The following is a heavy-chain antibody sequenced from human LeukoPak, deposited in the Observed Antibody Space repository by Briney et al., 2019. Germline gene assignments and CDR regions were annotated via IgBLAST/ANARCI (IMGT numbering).Heavy chain of an antibody. CDR1: GFTFTTYV. J-gene: IGHJ6*03. CDR3: AKDSGGTYFYYYYYMDV. V-gene: IGHV3-23*01. CDR2: ISGSGTTI. Sequence: GGSLRLSCAASGFTFTTYVMTWVRQPPGKGLEWVSAISGSGTTIYYADSVKGRFTISRDNSKNTLYLQINSLRAEDTAVYYCAKDSGGTYFYYYYYMDVWGKGTTVTVSS. D-gene: IGHD1-26*01.